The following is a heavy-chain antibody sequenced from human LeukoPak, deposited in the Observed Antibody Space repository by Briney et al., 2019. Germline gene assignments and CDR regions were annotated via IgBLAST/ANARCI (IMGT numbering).Heavy chain of an antibody. Sequence: ASVKVSCKTSGYSFINYYIHWVRQAPGQGLEWMGIINPSGGSTSFAQKFQGRVTMTRDMSTSTVYMELNSLTSEDTAVYYCARAWEAVAGNYGVIDYWGQGTLVTVSS. CDR2: INPSGGST. D-gene: IGHD4-17*01. CDR1: GYSFINYY. J-gene: IGHJ4*02. CDR3: ARAWEAVAGNYGVIDY. V-gene: IGHV1-46*01.